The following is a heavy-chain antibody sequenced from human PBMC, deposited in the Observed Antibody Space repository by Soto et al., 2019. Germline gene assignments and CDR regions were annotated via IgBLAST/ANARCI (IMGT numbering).Heavy chain of an antibody. Sequence: ESGGGLVKPGGSLRLSCVASEFTFSVYSMNWVRQAPGKGLEWVSSISSGSSYIYYADSVKGRFTISRDNDKSSLFLQMNSLRVDDTAVYYCTRERVKIRGGYHHDYGMDVWGQGTRVTVSS. V-gene: IGHV3-21*06. J-gene: IGHJ6*02. CDR2: ISSGSSYI. CDR3: TRERVKIRGGYHHDYGMDV. D-gene: IGHD3-16*02. CDR1: EFTFSVYS.